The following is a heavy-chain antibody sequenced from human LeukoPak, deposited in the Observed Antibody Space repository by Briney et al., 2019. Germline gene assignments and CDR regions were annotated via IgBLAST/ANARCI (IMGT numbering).Heavy chain of an antibody. V-gene: IGHV1-2*06. CDR3: ATGYCSGGSCYSDPYFDY. CDR1: GYTFTRYY. Sequence: APVKVSCKASGYTFTRYYTHWVRQAPGHGLEWMGRINPNRGGTNYGETFQGRVTMTRDTSISTAYMELSRLRSDDTAVYYCATGYCSGGSCYSDPYFDYWGQGTLVTVSS. J-gene: IGHJ4*02. CDR2: INPNRGGT. D-gene: IGHD2-15*01.